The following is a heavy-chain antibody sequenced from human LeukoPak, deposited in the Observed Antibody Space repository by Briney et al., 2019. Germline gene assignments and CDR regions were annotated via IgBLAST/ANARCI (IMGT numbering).Heavy chain of an antibody. CDR1: GFIFSNYA. D-gene: IGHD6-13*01. CDR2: ISGSGGST. V-gene: IGHV3-23*01. Sequence: GGSLRLSCAASGFIFSNYAMSWVRQAPGKGLEWVSAISGSGGSTYYADSVKGRFTISRDNSKNTLYLQMNSLRAEDTAVYYCAKCNSSSSPYYYYYYMDVWGKGTTVTVSS. CDR3: AKCNSSSSPYYYYYYMDV. J-gene: IGHJ6*03.